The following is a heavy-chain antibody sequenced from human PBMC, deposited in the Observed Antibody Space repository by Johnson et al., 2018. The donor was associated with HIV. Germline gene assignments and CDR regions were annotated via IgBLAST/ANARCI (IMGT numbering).Heavy chain of an antibody. D-gene: IGHD2-8*01. CDR1: GFTFDDYG. V-gene: IGHV3-20*04. CDR2: INWNGGDT. J-gene: IGHJ3*02. Sequence: EQLEESGGGVVRPGGSLRLSCAASGFTFDDYGMSWVRQAPGKGLEWVSGINWNGGDTGYADSVKGRFTISRDNAKNSLYLQMNSLRAEDTALYYCARDGVIPTGDAFDIWGQGTMVTVSS. CDR3: ARDGVIPTGDAFDI.